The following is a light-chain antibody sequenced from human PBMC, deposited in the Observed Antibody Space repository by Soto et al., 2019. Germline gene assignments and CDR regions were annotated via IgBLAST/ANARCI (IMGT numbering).Light chain of an antibody. CDR1: QSVNIH. CDR3: QQYNKWPRT. V-gene: IGKV3D-15*01. Sequence: EVMMTQSPSTLSVSTGERATLSCRASQSVNIHLAWYQQKPGQAPRLLIYGASARATGIPAKFSGSGSGTEFTLTISSLQSEDFAVYYCQQYNKWPRTFGQGTKVDIK. CDR2: GAS. J-gene: IGKJ1*01.